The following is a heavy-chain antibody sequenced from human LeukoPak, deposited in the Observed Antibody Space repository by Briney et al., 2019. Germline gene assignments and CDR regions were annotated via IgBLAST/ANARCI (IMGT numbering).Heavy chain of an antibody. CDR3: ARRSYDFWSGYYPPGDYYYYGMDV. D-gene: IGHD3-3*01. J-gene: IGHJ6*02. Sequence: PGGSLRLSCAASGFTFSSYAMSWVRQAPGKGLEWVSAISGSGGSTYYADSVKGRFTISRDNSKNTLYQQMNSLRAEDTAVYYCARRSYDFWSGYYPPGDYYYYGMDVWGQGTTVTVSS. CDR1: GFTFSSYA. V-gene: IGHV3-23*01. CDR2: ISGSGGST.